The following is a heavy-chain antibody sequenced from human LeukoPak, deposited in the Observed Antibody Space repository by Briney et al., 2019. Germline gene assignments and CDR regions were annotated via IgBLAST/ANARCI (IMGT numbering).Heavy chain of an antibody. CDR2: IIPIFGTA. D-gene: IGHD3-10*01. CDR1: GGTFSSYA. CDR3: ASDGSGSYYLGLIY. V-gene: IGHV1-69*13. J-gene: IGHJ4*02. Sequence: SVEVSCKASGGTFSSYAISWVRQAPGQGLEWMGGIIPIFGTANYAQKFQGRVTITADESTSTAYMELSSLRSEDTAVYYCASDGSGSYYLGLIYWGQGTLVTVSS.